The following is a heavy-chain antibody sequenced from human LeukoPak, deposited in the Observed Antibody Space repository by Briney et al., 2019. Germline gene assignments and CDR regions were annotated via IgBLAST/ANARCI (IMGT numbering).Heavy chain of an antibody. CDR2: IAHDANNK. CDR1: GFTFNSYG. V-gene: IGHV3-30*03. CDR3: SRDGDAFLSGSMDI. D-gene: IGHD3-3*01. Sequence: GSLRLSCAASGFTFNSYGMHWVRQAPGKGLEWVAVIAHDANNKNHGDSVKGRFTISRDNSKNTLYLQMNSLRAEDTAVYYCSRDGDAFLSGSMDIWGQGTTVTVSS. J-gene: IGHJ6*02.